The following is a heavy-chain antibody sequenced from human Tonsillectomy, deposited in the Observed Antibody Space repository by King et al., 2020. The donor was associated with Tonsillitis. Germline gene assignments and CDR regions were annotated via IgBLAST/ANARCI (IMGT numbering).Heavy chain of an antibody. Sequence: QVQLQESGPGLVKPSETLSLTCTVSGGSISGYYWSWIRQPPGKGLEWIGYIYYSGSTNYNPSLKSRVTISVDTSKNQFSLKLSSVTAADTAVYYCARAIFISGTWPGVYDYWSQGTLVTVSS. CDR1: GGSISGYY. V-gene: IGHV4-59*13. CDR2: IYYSGST. CDR3: ARAIFISGTWPGVYDY. J-gene: IGHJ4*02. D-gene: IGHD3-3*01.